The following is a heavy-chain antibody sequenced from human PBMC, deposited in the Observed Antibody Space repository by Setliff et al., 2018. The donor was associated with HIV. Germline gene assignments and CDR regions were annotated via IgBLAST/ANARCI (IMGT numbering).Heavy chain of an antibody. CDR3: SRDWVTRSNYYGSGSPWYFDF. CDR2: VYASAYS. V-gene: IGHV4-4*07. D-gene: IGHD3-10*01. Sequence: SETLSLTCTVSGDSIGDYYWNWIRQPAGKGLEWIGRVYASAYSNYNPSLKSRVTMSVDTSQNQFSLKLRSVNAADTAVYYCSRDWVTRSNYYGSGSPWYFDFWGRGILVTVSS. CDR1: GDSIGDYY. J-gene: IGHJ2*01.